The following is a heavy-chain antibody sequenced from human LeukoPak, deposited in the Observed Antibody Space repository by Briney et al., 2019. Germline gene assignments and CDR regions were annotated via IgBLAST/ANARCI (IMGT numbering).Heavy chain of an antibody. V-gene: IGHV4-39*01. CDR1: GDSFTSVTDY. D-gene: IGHD2-2*02. Sequence: PSETLSLTCTVSGDSFTSVTDYWAWIRQPPGKGLEWIATGDYSGGTYYNPSLESRVAISADMSKNQISLQLTSVTAADTAVYYCARWAGCSSTSCYTGFNYWGQGTLVTVSS. J-gene: IGHJ4*02. CDR2: GDYSGGT. CDR3: ARWAGCSSTSCYTGFNY.